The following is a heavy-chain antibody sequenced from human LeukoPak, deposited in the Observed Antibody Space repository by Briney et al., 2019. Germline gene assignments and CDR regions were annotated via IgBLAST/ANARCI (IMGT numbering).Heavy chain of an antibody. V-gene: IGHV3-15*07. CDR1: GFSFNDAW. Sequence: PGGSLRLSCAASGFSFNDAWMNWVRQAPCKGLEWVGHIKSKVDGGTPDYVAPVKGRFTISRDDSRNTLYLQMSSLNTEDTAVYYCTTRSPARYCSDGACYSSADYWGQGTLVTVSS. CDR3: TTRSPARYCSDGACYSSADY. D-gene: IGHD2-15*01. J-gene: IGHJ4*02. CDR2: IKSKVDGGTP.